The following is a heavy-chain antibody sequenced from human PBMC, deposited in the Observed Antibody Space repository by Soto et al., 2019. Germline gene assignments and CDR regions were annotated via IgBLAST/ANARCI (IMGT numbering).Heavy chain of an antibody. Sequence: QVQLQESGPGLVKPSETLSLTCSVSDGSISSYYWSWIRQPAGKRLEWIGRIESSGSTTYNPSLNSRVTMSVDTSQNQFALNLSSVTAADTAVYYCARDGEGYCSGGSCSAENWFDPWGQGILVTVSS. CDR2: IESSGST. J-gene: IGHJ5*02. CDR1: DGSISSYY. CDR3: ARDGEGYCSGGSCSAENWFDP. V-gene: IGHV4-4*07. D-gene: IGHD2-15*01.